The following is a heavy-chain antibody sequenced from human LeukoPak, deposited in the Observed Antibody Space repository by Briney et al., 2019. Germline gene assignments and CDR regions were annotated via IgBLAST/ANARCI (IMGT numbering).Heavy chain of an antibody. Sequence: GGSLRLSCAASGFTFSSYGMHWVRQAPGKGLEWVAVISYDGSNKYYADSVKGRFTISRDNSKNTLYLQMNSLRAEDTAVYYCATLYYDSSGYLPFDYWGQGTLVTVSA. CDR1: GFTFSSYG. CDR2: ISYDGSNK. V-gene: IGHV3-30*03. D-gene: IGHD3-22*01. CDR3: ATLYYDSSGYLPFDY. J-gene: IGHJ4*02.